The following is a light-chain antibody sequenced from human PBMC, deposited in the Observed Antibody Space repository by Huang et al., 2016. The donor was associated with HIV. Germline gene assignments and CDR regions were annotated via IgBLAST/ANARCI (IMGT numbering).Light chain of an antibody. CDR3: QQYWSTPPAT. J-gene: IGKJ1*01. V-gene: IGKV1-NL1*01. CDR2: AAS. CDR1: QGISNS. Sequence: DIQMTQSPSSLPASVGDRVTITCRASQGISNSLAWYQQKPGKAPKLLLYAASKWESGVPSRFRGSASGTDYTLTISSLQPEDFATYYCQQYWSTPPATFGQGTKVEIK.